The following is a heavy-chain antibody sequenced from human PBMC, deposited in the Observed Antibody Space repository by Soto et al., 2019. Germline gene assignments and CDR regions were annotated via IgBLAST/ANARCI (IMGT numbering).Heavy chain of an antibody. V-gene: IGHV1-58*01. Sequence: QMQLVQSGPEVKKPGTSVKVSCKASGFTFTSSAVQWVRQARGQRLEWIGWIVVGSGNTNYAQKFQERFTITRDISTITAYMELRTLRSEDTAVYYCAAAAPGLCWGSYYFDYWGQGTLVTVSS. CDR3: AAAAPGLCWGSYYFDY. CDR2: IVVGSGNT. CDR1: GFTFTSSA. D-gene: IGHD7-27*01. J-gene: IGHJ4*02.